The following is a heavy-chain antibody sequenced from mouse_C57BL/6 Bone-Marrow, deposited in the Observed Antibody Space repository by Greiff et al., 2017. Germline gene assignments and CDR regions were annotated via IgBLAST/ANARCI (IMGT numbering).Heavy chain of an antibody. J-gene: IGHJ4*01. V-gene: IGHV1-9*01. D-gene: IGHD2-5*01. CDR3: ASGSNYDYAMDD. Sequence: VQLQQSGAELMKPGASVKLSCKATGYTFTGYWIEWVKQRPGHGLEWIGEILPGTGSTNYNEKFKGKATFTADKSSNTVYMQLSRLTTEESANYYCASGSNYDYAMDDWGQGTSVTVSS. CDR1: GYTFTGYW. CDR2: ILPGTGST.